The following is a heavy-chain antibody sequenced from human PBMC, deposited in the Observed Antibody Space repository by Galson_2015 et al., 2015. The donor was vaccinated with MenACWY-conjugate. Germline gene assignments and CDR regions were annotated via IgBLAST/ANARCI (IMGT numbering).Heavy chain of an antibody. CDR3: ARSQTGDISIYFDY. D-gene: IGHD7-27*01. J-gene: IGHJ4*02. CDR1: GFTFSSYA. V-gene: IGHV3-30*04. CDR2: ISYDGSNK. Sequence: SLRLSCAASGFTFSSYAMHWVRQAPGKGLEWVAVISYDGSNKYYADSVKGRFTISRDNSKNTLYLQMNSLRAVDTAVYYCARSQTGDISIYFDYWGQGTLVTVSS.